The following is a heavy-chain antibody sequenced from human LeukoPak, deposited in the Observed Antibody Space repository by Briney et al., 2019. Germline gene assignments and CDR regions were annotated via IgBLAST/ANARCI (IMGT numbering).Heavy chain of an antibody. Sequence: QASETLSLTCAVYGGSFSGYYWSWIRQPPGKGLEWIGEINHSGSTNYNPSLKSRVTISVDTSKNQFSLKLSSVTAADTAVYYCARGHDPDILTXXXFAYWGQGTLVTVSS. CDR3: ARGHDPDILTXXXFAY. V-gene: IGHV4-34*01. J-gene: IGHJ4*02. D-gene: IGHD3-9*01. CDR2: INHSGST. CDR1: GGSFSGYY.